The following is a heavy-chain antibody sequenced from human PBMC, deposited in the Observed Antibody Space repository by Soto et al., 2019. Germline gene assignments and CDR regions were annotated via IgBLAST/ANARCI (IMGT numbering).Heavy chain of an antibody. CDR2: IIPIFGTA. J-gene: IGHJ6*02. CDR3: ARDCYDFWSGYFPPQYYYYYGMDV. CDR1: GGTFSSYA. V-gene: IGHV1-69*13. D-gene: IGHD3-3*01. Sequence: SVKVSCKASGGTFSSYAISWVRQAPGQGLEWMGGIIPIFGTANYAQKFQGRVTITADESTSTAYMELSSLRSEDTAVYYCARDCYDFWSGYFPPQYYYYYGMDVWGQGTTVTVSS.